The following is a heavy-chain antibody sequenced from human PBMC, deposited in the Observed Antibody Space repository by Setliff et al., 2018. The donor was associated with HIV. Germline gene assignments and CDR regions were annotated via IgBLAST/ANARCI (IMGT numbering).Heavy chain of an antibody. D-gene: IGHD4-17*01. Sequence: GASVKVSCKASGYTFTDYALHWVRQAPGQRLEWMGWINADNGDTKYSQKFQGRITITADESTSTAYMELTGLRSEDTAVYYCATGPTMVTSKGFWFFDLWGRGTLVTVSS. CDR1: GYTFTDYA. CDR2: INADNGDT. CDR3: ATGPTMVTSKGFWFFDL. J-gene: IGHJ2*01. V-gene: IGHV1-3*01.